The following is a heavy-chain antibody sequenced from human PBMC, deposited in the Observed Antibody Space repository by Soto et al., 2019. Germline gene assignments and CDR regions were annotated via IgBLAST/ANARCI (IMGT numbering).Heavy chain of an antibody. V-gene: IGHV4-34*01. CDR3: ARDGSSWYSFRAIDY. CDR1: GGSFSGYY. D-gene: IGHD6-13*01. Sequence: SETLSLTCAVYGGSFSGYYWSWIRQPPGKGLEWIGEINHSGSTNYNPSLKSRVTISVDTSKNQFSLKLSSVTAADTAVYYCARDGSSWYSFRAIDYWGRGTLVTVSS. J-gene: IGHJ4*02. CDR2: INHSGST.